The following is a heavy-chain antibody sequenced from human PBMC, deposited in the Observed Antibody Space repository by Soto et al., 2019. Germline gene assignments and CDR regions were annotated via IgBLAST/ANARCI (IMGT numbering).Heavy chain of an antibody. V-gene: IGHV4-31*03. CDR3: ARGVSSGYDSDY. D-gene: IGHD6-25*01. J-gene: IGHJ4*02. CDR2: IYYSGST. Sequence: SETLSLTCTVSGGSISSGGYYWSWIRQHPGKGLEWIGYIYYSGSTYYNPSLKSRVTISVDTSKNQFSLKLSSVTAADTAVYYCARGVSSGYDSDYWGQGTLVTVSS. CDR1: GGSISSGGYY.